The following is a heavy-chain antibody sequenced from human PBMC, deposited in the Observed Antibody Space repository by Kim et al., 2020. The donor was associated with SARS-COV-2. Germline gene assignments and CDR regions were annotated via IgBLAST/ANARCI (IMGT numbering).Heavy chain of an antibody. D-gene: IGHD3-22*01. J-gene: IGHJ5*02. V-gene: IGHV6-1*01. Sequence: WYNDYAVSVKSRITINPDTSKNQFSLQLNSVTPEDTAVYYCARGGGYRLDPWGQGTLVTVSS. CDR3: ARGGGYRLDP. CDR2: WYN.